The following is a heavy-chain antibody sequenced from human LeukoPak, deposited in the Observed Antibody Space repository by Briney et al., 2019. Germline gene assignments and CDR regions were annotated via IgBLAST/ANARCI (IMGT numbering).Heavy chain of an antibody. CDR3: ARDTGYYYGSGIYLYYFDY. Sequence: SETLSLTCTVSGGPISSYYWSWIRQPAGKGLEWIGRIYTSGNTNYNPSLKSRVTMSVDTSKNQFSLKLSSVTAADTAVYYCARDTGYYYGSGIYLYYFDYWGQGTLVTVSS. J-gene: IGHJ4*02. CDR2: IYTSGNT. V-gene: IGHV4-4*07. D-gene: IGHD3-10*01. CDR1: GGPISSYY.